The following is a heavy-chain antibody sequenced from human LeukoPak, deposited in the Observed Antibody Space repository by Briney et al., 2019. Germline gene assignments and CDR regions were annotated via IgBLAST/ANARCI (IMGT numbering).Heavy chain of an antibody. Sequence: SETLSLTCSVSGGSINGYYWNWIRQPPGKGLEWLGYMYDFGSTKYNSSLKSRITLSLDMFQSHFSLKLSSVTAADTAVYYCARRGGYSYGYGPPFDYWGQGALVTVSS. J-gene: IGHJ4*02. D-gene: IGHD5-18*01. CDR1: GGSINGYY. V-gene: IGHV4-59*01. CDR2: MYDFGST. CDR3: ARRGGYSYGYGPPFDY.